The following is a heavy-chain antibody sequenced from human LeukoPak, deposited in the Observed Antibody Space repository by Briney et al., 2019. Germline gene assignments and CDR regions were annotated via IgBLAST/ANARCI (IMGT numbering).Heavy chain of an antibody. Sequence: ASVKVSFTASGYTFTSYDINWVRQATGQGLEWMGWMNPNSGNTGYAQKFQGRVTMTRNTSISTAYMELSSLRSEDTAVYYCARGELRFLEWLHYYYYGMDVWGQGTTVTVSS. CDR2: MNPNSGNT. V-gene: IGHV1-8*01. CDR3: ARGELRFLEWLHYYYYGMDV. CDR1: GYTFTSYD. D-gene: IGHD3-3*01. J-gene: IGHJ6*02.